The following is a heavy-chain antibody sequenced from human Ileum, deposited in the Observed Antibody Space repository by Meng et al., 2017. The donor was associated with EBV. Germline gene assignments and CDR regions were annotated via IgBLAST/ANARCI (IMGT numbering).Heavy chain of an antibody. CDR2: IYHSGIT. CDR1: GGSISRRNW. V-gene: IGHV4-4*02. Sequence: VLLQKLVPGLVKPSRTRSRTCAVSGGSISRRNWWIWVRQPPGKGLEWIGKIYHSGITIYNPSLKSRVTMSVDNSKNQFSLKLNSMTAADTAVYYCARDPTGGEDHQRVWGPGTLVTVSS. J-gene: IGHJ4*02. CDR3: ARDPTGGEDHQRV. D-gene: IGHD1-14*01.